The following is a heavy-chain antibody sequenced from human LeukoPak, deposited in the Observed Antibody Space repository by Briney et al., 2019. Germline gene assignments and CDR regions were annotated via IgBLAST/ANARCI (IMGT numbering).Heavy chain of an antibody. D-gene: IGHD2-2*01. CDR2: INPNSGGT. CDR1: VYTFTGYY. V-gene: IGHV1-2*02. CDR3: ARDDGISSNSDY. J-gene: IGHJ4*02. Sequence: ASLKGSCKASVYTFTGYYMHWVRQAPGHGLEWMGWINPNSGGTNYAQKFQGRVTMARDTSISTAYMELSRLRSDDTAVYYCARDDGISSNSDYWGQGTLVTVSS.